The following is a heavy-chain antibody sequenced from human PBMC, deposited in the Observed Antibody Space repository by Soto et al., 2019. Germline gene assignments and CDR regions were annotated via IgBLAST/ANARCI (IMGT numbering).Heavy chain of an antibody. D-gene: IGHD2-21*02. V-gene: IGHV3-23*01. CDR1: AFTFSSYG. J-gene: IGHJ4*02. CDR3: ATGRASDCPGCTQDY. Sequence: EVQLLESGGGLAQPGGSLRLSCAASAFTFSSYGMSWVRQAPGKGLEWVSAVSGSGDSTYYADSVKGRFTISRDNSKNSLYLQMNSLRAEDTAVYYCATGRASDCPGCTQDYWGQGPLVTVSS. CDR2: VSGSGDST.